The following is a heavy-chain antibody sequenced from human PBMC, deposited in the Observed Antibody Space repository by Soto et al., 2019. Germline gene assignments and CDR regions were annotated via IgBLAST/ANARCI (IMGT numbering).Heavy chain of an antibody. Sequence: ASVKLACKASGYTFTSYYMHWVRQAPGQGLEWMGIINPSCGSTSYAQKFQGRVTMTRDTSTSTVYMELSSLRSEDTAVYYCARDLFRSYCYDSSGYPFDYWGQGTLVTVSS. J-gene: IGHJ4*02. D-gene: IGHD3-22*01. CDR2: INPSCGST. CDR3: ARDLFRSYCYDSSGYPFDY. V-gene: IGHV1-46*01. CDR1: GYTFTSYY.